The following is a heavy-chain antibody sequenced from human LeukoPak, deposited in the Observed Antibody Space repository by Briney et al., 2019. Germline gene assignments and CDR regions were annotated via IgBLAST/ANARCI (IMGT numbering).Heavy chain of an antibody. J-gene: IGHJ4*02. CDR1: GYIFSNYW. V-gene: IGHV5-51*01. Sequence: GESLQISCKGSGYIFSNYWIAWVRQLPGKGLEWMGIIYPGDSDTRYSPSFQGQVTISADKSISTAYLQWSSLKASDTAMYYCARRSGSFQGDYNFDYWGQGTLVTVSS. CDR2: IYPGDSDT. D-gene: IGHD1-26*01. CDR3: ARRSGSFQGDYNFDY.